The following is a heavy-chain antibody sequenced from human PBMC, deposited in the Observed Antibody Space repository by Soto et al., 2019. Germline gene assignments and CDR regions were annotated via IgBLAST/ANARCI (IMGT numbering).Heavy chain of an antibody. CDR2: MNPNSGNT. J-gene: IGHJ5*02. Sequence: ASVKVSCKASGYTFTRYDINWVRQATGQGLEWMGWMNPNSGNTGYAQKFQGRVTMTRNTSISTAYMELSSLRSEDTAVYYCARGRPYCTNGVCPPWGQGTLVTVSS. D-gene: IGHD2-8*01. CDR3: ARGRPYCTNGVCPP. CDR1: GYTFTRYD. V-gene: IGHV1-8*01.